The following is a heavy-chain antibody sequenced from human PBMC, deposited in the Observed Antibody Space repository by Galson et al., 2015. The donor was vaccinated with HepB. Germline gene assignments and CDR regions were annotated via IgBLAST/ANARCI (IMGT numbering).Heavy chain of an antibody. J-gene: IGHJ5*02. CDR2: ISAYNGNT. CDR3: ARWAVDCSSTSCYTGWFDP. CDR1: GYTFTSYG. Sequence: SCKASGYTFTSYGISWVRQAPGQGLEWMGWISAYNGNTNYAQKLQGRVTMTTDTSTSTAYMELRSLRSDDTAVYYCARWAVDCSSTSCYTGWFDPWGQGTLVTVSS. V-gene: IGHV1-18*01. D-gene: IGHD2-2*02.